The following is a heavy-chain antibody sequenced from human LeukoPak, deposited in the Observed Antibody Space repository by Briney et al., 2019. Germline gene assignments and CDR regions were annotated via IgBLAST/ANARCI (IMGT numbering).Heavy chain of an antibody. CDR2: ISAYNGNT. V-gene: IGHV1-18*01. D-gene: IGHD4-23*01. CDR1: GYTFTSYG. Sequence: ASVKVSCKASGYTFTSYGISWVRQAPGQGLEWMGWISAYNGNTNYAQKLQGRVTMTTDTSTSTAYMELRSLRSDDTAVYYCARSGLTVVDLDSFDPWGQGTLVTVPS. CDR3: ARSGLTVVDLDSFDP. J-gene: IGHJ5*02.